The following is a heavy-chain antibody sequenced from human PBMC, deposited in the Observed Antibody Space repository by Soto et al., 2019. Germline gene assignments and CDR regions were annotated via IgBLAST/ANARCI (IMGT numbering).Heavy chain of an antibody. CDR3: ASKAACGGDCYAFDS. V-gene: IGHV1-69*06. Sequence: QVYLVQSGAEVKKPGSSVKISCKASGDIFSSNTINWVRQAAGQGLEWMGGIIPLFGTANYAEKFQGRVTITADKSTTTEYMELTSLRSEDTAVYYCASKAACGGDCYAFDSWGQGTLVTVSS. CDR2: IIPLFGTA. J-gene: IGHJ4*02. D-gene: IGHD2-21*02. CDR1: GDIFSSNT.